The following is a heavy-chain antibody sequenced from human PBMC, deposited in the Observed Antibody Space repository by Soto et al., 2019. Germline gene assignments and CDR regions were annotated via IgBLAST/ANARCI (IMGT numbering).Heavy chain of an antibody. CDR3: AREIVDFDF. J-gene: IGHJ4*02. CDR2: INPSVGST. V-gene: IGHV1-46*01. CDR1: GYIFTRYY. D-gene: IGHD1-26*01. Sequence: ASVKVSCKASGYIFTRYYIHWVRQAPGQGLEWMGIINPSVGSTTYAQKFQGRLTMTRDTSTSTVYMELSSLRSDDSAVYYCAREIVDFDFWGQGTRVTVSS.